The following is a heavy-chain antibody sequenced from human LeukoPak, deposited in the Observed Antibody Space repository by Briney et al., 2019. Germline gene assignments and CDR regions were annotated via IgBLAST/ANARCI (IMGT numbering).Heavy chain of an antibody. CDR3: ARAYVNPYFDY. Sequence: PSETLSLTCTVSGVSISNSYWSWIRQPPGKGLEWIGYIYYSGGTNYNPSLKSRVTISVGTSKNQFSLKLTSVTAADTAVYYCARAYVNPYFDYWGQETLVTVSS. D-gene: IGHD3-10*02. J-gene: IGHJ4*02. V-gene: IGHV4-59*01. CDR1: GVSISNSY. CDR2: IYYSGGT.